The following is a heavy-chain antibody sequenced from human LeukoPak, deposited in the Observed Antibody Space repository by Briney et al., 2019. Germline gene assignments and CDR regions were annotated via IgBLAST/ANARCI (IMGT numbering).Heavy chain of an antibody. CDR3: TRDGSMTYGDYRLFDY. V-gene: IGHV3-49*04. CDR1: GFTFGDYA. Sequence: GGSLRLSCTASGFTFGDYAMNWVRQAPGKGLEWVSFIRSKAYGGAIEYAASVKARFTISRDDSKTTAYLQMNSLKTEDTAVYYCTRDGSMTYGDYRLFDYWGQGTLVTVSS. CDR2: IRSKAYGGAI. J-gene: IGHJ4*02. D-gene: IGHD4-17*01.